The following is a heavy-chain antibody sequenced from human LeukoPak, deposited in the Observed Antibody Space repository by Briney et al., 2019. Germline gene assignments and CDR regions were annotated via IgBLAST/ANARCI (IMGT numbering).Heavy chain of an antibody. CDR1: EFTFTSYE. V-gene: IGHV3-48*03. CDR2: ISSSGNTI. Sequence: GGSLRLSCAASEFTFTSYELNWVRQAPGKGLEWVSYISSSGNTISYADSVKGRFTISRDNAKNSLYLQMNSLRTEDTAVYYCARERPGEDTFDIWGQGTMVTVSS. D-gene: IGHD7-27*01. CDR3: ARERPGEDTFDI. J-gene: IGHJ3*02.